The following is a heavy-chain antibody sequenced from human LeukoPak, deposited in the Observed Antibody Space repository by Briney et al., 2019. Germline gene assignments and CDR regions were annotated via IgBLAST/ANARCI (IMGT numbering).Heavy chain of an antibody. V-gene: IGHV4-61*02. Sequence: SQTLSLTCTVDGGSLSIRSYYWGWLREPAGRGLDGFGRVYISGSTDYDPSLKSRVTISVDTSKNQFSLKPSSVTAADSAVYYCARERPTEDFDYWGQGTLVTVSS. D-gene: IGHD1-14*01. CDR2: VYISGST. CDR3: ARERPTEDFDY. CDR1: GGSLSIRSYY. J-gene: IGHJ4*02.